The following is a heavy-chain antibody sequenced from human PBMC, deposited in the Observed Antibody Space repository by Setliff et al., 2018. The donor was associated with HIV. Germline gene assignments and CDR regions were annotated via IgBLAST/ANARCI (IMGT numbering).Heavy chain of an antibody. V-gene: IGHV1-24*01. CDR1: GYTLTELS. D-gene: IGHD3-22*01. J-gene: IGHJ3*02. CDR3: ATRAYDSSGYLGSRVSGAAFDI. CDR2: FDPEYDKT. Sequence: ASVKVSCKVSGYTLTELSIHWVRQAPGKGLEWMGGFDPEYDKTFYAQKFQGRVTMSEDTSTDTAYMELTSLRSEDTAVYYCATRAYDSSGYLGSRVSGAAFDIWGQGTMGTVSS.